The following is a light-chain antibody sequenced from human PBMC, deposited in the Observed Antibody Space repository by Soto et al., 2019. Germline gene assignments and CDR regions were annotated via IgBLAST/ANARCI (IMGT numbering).Light chain of an antibody. J-gene: IGKJ4*01. CDR2: DAS. Sequence: EIVMTQSPATLSVSPGERATLSCRASQSVSSNLAWYQQNPGQAPTLLIYDASTRATGIPARFSGSGSGTEFTLTISSLQSEDFAVYYCQQYNNWPFAFGGGTKVEIK. CDR1: QSVSSN. CDR3: QQYNNWPFA. V-gene: IGKV3-15*01.